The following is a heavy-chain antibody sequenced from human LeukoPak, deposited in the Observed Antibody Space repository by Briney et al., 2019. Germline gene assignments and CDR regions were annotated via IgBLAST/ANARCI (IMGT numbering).Heavy chain of an antibody. CDR3: AREIMSHCSSTSCPIYYYYYMDV. J-gene: IGHJ6*03. CDR2: IYYSGST. V-gene: IGHV4-59*12. CDR1: GGSISSYY. Sequence: PSETLSLTCTVSGGSISSYYWSWIRQPPGKGLEWIGYIYYSGSTNYNPSLKSRVTISVDTSKNQVSLKLSSVTAADTAVYYCAREIMSHCSSTSCPIYYYYYMDVWGKGTTVTVSS. D-gene: IGHD2-2*01.